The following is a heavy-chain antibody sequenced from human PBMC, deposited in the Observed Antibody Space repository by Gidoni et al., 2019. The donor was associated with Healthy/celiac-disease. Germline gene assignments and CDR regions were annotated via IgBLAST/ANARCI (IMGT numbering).Heavy chain of an antibody. D-gene: IGHD3-10*01. J-gene: IGHJ4*02. CDR1: GGSISSSRYY. V-gene: IGHV4-39*01. Sequence: QLQLQESGPGLVKPSETLSLTCTVSGGSISSSRYYWGWIRQPPGKGLEWIGSIYYSGGTYYNPSLKSRVTISVDTSKNQFSLKLSSVTAADTAVYYCASSRGGFGELLWVDYWGQGTLVTVSS. CDR3: ASSRGGFGELLWVDY. CDR2: IYYSGGT.